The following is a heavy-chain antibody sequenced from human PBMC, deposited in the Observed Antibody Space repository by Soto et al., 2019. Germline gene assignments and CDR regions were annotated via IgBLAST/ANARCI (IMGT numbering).Heavy chain of an antibody. CDR1: GDSVSSNSAA. D-gene: IGHD5-18*01. Sequence: PSQTLSLTCAISGDSVSSNSAAWNWIRQSPSRGLEWLGRTYYRSKWYNDYAVSVKSRITINPDTSKNQFSLQLNSVTPEDTAVYYCARDPAGDTAMGRVYYYGMDVWGQGTTVTVSS. CDR2: TYYRSKWYN. CDR3: ARDPAGDTAMGRVYYYGMDV. J-gene: IGHJ6*02. V-gene: IGHV6-1*01.